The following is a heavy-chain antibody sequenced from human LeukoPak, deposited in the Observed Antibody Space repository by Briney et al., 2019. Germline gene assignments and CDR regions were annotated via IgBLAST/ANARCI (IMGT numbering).Heavy chain of an antibody. Sequence: PGGSLRLSCAASGFTFSNYEMNWVCQAPGKGLEWISYIRSSGESIYYADSVKGRFTISRDNAENSLYLQMSSLRAEDTAVYYCARGYYVDYWGQGTLVTVSS. V-gene: IGHV3-48*03. CDR1: GFTFSNYE. CDR2: IRSSGESI. D-gene: IGHD3-3*01. J-gene: IGHJ4*02. CDR3: ARGYYVDY.